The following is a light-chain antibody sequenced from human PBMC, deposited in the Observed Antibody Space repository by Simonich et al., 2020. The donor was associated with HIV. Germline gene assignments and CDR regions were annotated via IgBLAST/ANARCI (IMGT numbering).Light chain of an antibody. CDR3: QQYNNWPTFT. CDR1: QSVSSN. J-gene: IGKJ3*01. Sequence: EIVMTQSPATLSVSPGERTTPSCRASQSVSSNLAWYQQKPAQAPRLLIYGASTRATGIPARFSGSGSGTEFTLTISSMQSEDFAVYYCQQYNNWPTFTFGPGTKVDIK. V-gene: IGKV3-15*01. CDR2: GAS.